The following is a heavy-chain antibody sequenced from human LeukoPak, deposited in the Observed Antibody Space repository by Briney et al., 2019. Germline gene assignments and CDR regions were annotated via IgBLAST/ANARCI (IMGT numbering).Heavy chain of an antibody. CDR2: INQSGST. Sequence: PSETLSLTCAVYGGSFSAYFLSWIRQPPGKGLEWIGEINQSGSTNYNPSLKSRATISVDTSKKQFPLKLSSVTAADTAVYYCAGTYLYSSGWYRGVYWGQGTLVTVSS. V-gene: IGHV4-34*01. CDR1: GGSFSAYF. D-gene: IGHD6-19*01. J-gene: IGHJ4*02. CDR3: AGTYLYSSGWYRGVY.